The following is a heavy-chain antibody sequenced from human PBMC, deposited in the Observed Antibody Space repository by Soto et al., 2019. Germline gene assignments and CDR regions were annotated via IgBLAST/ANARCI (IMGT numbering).Heavy chain of an antibody. D-gene: IGHD2-21*02. J-gene: IGHJ2*01. CDR3: ARNYCGVDCQRNCYFAL. Sequence: QVQLQESGPGLVKPSQTLSLTCTVSGASISSGDYYWSWIRLPPGKGLEWIGYIYYSGTTYYNPSLKSRVTISVDTSKKQFYRNLSSVTAADTAVYYCARNYCGVDCQRNCYFALWGRGTLVTVSS. CDR1: GASISSGDYY. CDR2: IYYSGTT. V-gene: IGHV4-30-4*01.